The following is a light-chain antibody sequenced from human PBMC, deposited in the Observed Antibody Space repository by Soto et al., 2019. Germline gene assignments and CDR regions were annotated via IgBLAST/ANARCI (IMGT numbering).Light chain of an antibody. CDR2: DTS. CDR1: QSVRTK. CDR3: LQRNNWPPT. V-gene: IGKV3-11*01. Sequence: EIVMTQSPDTLYVSPGEGATLSCRASQSVRTKLAWYQQKAGQAPRLLIYDTSTRATGSPARFNGTGSDTDFTLTISNLEPEDFAVYYCLQRNNWPPTFGGGTKVDIK. J-gene: IGKJ4*01.